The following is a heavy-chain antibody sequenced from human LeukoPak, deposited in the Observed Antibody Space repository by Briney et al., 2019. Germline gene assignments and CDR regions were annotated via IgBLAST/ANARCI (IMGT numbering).Heavy chain of an antibody. Sequence: SETLSLTCTVSGGFISSHYWSWIRQPPGKGLEWIGYIYYSGSTNYNPSLKSRVTISVDTSKNQFSLKLSSVTAADTAVYYCARLRGIILGALLHYYFDYWGQGTLVSVSS. CDR3: ARLRGIILGALLHYYFDY. J-gene: IGHJ4*02. CDR2: IYYSGST. D-gene: IGHD1-26*01. CDR1: GGFISSHY. V-gene: IGHV4-59*08.